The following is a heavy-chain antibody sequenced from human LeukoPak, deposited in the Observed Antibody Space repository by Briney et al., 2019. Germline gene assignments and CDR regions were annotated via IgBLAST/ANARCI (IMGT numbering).Heavy chain of an antibody. J-gene: IGHJ3*02. V-gene: IGHV3-53*01. CDR1: GFTFSSSA. CDR2: TYTGGNS. Sequence: GGSLRLSCAASGFTFSSSAMHWVRQAPGKGLEWVSVTYTGGNSYYADSVKGRFIISRDISKNTLYLQMNSLRAEDSALYYCARGGRGSAAVVAPRSFDIWGQGTMVTVSS. CDR3: ARGGRGSAAVVAPRSFDI. D-gene: IGHD3-22*01.